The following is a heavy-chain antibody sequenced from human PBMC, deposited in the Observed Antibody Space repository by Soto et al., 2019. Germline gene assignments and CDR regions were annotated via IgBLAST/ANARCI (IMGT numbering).Heavy chain of an antibody. D-gene: IGHD1-7*01. CDR3: ARGFNWNSLGGYYGIDV. J-gene: IGHJ6*02. CDR2: IYYSGST. V-gene: IGHV4-30-4*01. CDR1: GGSISSGDYY. Sequence: PSETLSLTCTVSGGSISSGDYYWSWIRQPPGKGLEWIGYIYYSGSTYYNPSLKSRVTISVDTSKNQFSLKLSSVTAADTAVYYCARGFNWNSLGGYYGIDVWGQGTTVTVSS.